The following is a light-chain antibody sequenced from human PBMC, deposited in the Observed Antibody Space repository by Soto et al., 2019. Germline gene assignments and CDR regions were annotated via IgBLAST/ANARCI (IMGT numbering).Light chain of an antibody. CDR1: QDISVY. J-gene: IGKJ5*01. CDR2: SAS. CDR3: QKFNTAPLT. Sequence: GGRVTITCRASQDISVYLAWYQQKPGKVPKLLIYSASTLQSGVPSRFSGSGSGTDFTLTISSLQPEDVATYFCQKFNTAPLTFGQGTRLEIK. V-gene: IGKV1-27*01.